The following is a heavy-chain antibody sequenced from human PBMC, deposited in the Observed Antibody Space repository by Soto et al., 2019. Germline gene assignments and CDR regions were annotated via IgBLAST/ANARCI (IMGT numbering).Heavy chain of an antibody. CDR3: ARDDNYFDP. CDR2: IYSSGSN. V-gene: IGHV4-61*01. CDR1: GCSVSGSCYF. Sequence: SETLSLTWNFSGCSVSGSCYFWMWIRQPQGNGVEWIGYIYSSGSNNNNPSIKSRVTISLDTPKNQFSLKLNSVPPADTAVDYCARDDNYFDPWGQGTLVTVSS. J-gene: IGHJ5*02.